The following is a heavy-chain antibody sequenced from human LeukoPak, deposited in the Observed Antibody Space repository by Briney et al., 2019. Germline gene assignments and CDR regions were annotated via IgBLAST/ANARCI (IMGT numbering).Heavy chain of an antibody. V-gene: IGHV4-39*01. CDR2: IYYSGST. Sequence: SETLSLTCTVSGGSISSSSYYWGWIRQPPGKGLEWIGCIYYSGSTYYNPSLKSRVTISVDTSKNQFSLKLSSVTAADTAVYYCASRGTAMVTYIDYWGQGTLVTVSS. D-gene: IGHD5-18*01. CDR1: GGSISSSSYY. CDR3: ASRGTAMVTYIDY. J-gene: IGHJ4*02.